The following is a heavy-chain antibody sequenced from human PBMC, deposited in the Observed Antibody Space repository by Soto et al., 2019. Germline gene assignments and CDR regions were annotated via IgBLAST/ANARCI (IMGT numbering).Heavy chain of an antibody. V-gene: IGHV5-51*01. D-gene: IGHD3-10*01. CDR1: GYRFTNYW. J-gene: IGHJ4*02. CDR3: ARIRGGARAFYNADF. Sequence: PGESLKISCKGSGYRFTNYWIGWVRQMPGKGLEWMGVIYPADSETTYSPSFQGQVTISVDKSITTAHMQWSSLKAADTAIYYCARIRGGARAFYNADFWGQGTRVTVSS. CDR2: IYPADSET.